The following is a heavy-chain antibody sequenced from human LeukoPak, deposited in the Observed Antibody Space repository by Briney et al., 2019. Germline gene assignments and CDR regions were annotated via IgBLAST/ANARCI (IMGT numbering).Heavy chain of an antibody. CDR1: GEPFSGHY. D-gene: IGHD5-24*01. J-gene: IGHJ5*01. V-gene: IGHV4-34*01. CDR3: ASRRDGYVNPFDS. CDR2: INHSGST. Sequence: SETLSLTCAVYGEPFSGHYWRWIRQPPGRGLEWLGEINHSGSTNYNPPLERRLTISVDTSKNQFSLKLTSVTAADTAVYFCASRRDGYVNPFDSWGRGTLVTVSS.